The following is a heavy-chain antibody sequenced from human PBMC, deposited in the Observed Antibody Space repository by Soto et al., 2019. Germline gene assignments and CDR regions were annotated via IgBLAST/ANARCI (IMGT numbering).Heavy chain of an antibody. CDR1: GFTFSSYA. Sequence: PGGSLRLSCAASGFTFSSYAMHWVRQAPGKGLEWVAVISYDGSNKYYADSVKGRFTISRDNSKNTLYLQMNSLRAEDTAVYYCARGDCVWGSYRYKPGTPIDYWGQGTLVTVSS. V-gene: IGHV3-30-3*01. J-gene: IGHJ4*02. CDR2: ISYDGSNK. D-gene: IGHD3-16*02. CDR3: ARGDCVWGSYRYKPGTPIDY.